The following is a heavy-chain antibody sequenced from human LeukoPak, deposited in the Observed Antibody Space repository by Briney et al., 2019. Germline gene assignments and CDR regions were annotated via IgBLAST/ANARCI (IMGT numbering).Heavy chain of an antibody. V-gene: IGHV1-69*04. Sequence: ASVKVSCKASGYTFTSYGISWVRQAPGQGLEWMGRIIPIPGIANYAQKFQGRVTITADKSTSTAYMELSSLRSEDTAVYYCAGESQYYDFWSGDGMDVWGQGTTVTVSS. CDR3: AGESQYYDFWSGDGMDV. CDR1: GYTFTSYG. D-gene: IGHD3-3*01. J-gene: IGHJ6*02. CDR2: IIPIPGIA.